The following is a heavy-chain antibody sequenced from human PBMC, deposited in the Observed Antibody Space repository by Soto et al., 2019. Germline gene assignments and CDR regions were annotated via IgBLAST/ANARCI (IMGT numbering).Heavy chain of an antibody. CDR3: ARGRGQGYIVVVVAATQVHFDY. CDR1: GGSFSGYY. Sequence: QVQLQQWGAGLLKPSEPLSLTCAAYGGSFSGYYWRWIRQPPGKGLEWIGEINHSGSTNYNPSLKSRVTIAVDTSKNQFSLKLSSVTAAATAVYYCARGRGQGYIVVVVAATQVHFDYWGQGTMVTVSS. D-gene: IGHD2-15*01. CDR2: INHSGST. V-gene: IGHV4-34*01. J-gene: IGHJ4*02.